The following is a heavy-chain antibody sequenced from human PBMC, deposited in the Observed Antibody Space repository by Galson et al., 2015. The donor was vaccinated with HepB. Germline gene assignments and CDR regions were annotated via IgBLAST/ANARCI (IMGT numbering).Heavy chain of an antibody. Sequence: SVKVSCKASGGAFSSYAINWVRQAPGQGLEWMGGIIPVFGRTNHAEKMQGRVTITADESTSTAYMELTSLRSEDTAVYYCARARLYGAGLYYHGMDVWGQGTTVTVSS. CDR1: GGAFSSYA. CDR2: IIPVFGRT. V-gene: IGHV1-69*13. J-gene: IGHJ6*02. CDR3: ARARLYGAGLYYHGMDV. D-gene: IGHD3-10*01.